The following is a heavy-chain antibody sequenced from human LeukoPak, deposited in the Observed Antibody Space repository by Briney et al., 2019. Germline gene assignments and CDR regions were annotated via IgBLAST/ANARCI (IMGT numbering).Heavy chain of an antibody. CDR1: GFTFSSYA. CDR3: AKDVSSSRLYYFDY. V-gene: IGHV3-23*01. J-gene: IGHJ4*02. CDR2: ISGSGGST. D-gene: IGHD6-6*01. Sequence: SGGSLRLSCAAPGFTFSSYAMSWVRQAPGKGLEWVSAISGSGGSTYYADSVKGRFTISRDNSKNTLYLQMNSLRAEDTAVYYCAKDVSSSRLYYFDYWGRGTLVTVSS.